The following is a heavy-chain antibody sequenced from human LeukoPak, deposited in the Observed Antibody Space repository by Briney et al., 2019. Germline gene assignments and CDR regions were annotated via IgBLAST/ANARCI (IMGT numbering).Heavy chain of an antibody. D-gene: IGHD3-3*02. CDR2: IYYSGST. J-gene: IGHJ4*02. CDR3: ARHIFGAEVAEYYFDY. V-gene: IGHV4-39*01. Sequence: SETLSLTCTVSGGSISSSSYYWGWIRQPPGKGLEWIGSIYYSGSTYYNPSLKSRVTISVDTSKNQSSLKLSSVTAADTAVYYCARHIFGAEVAEYYFDYWGQGTLVTVSS. CDR1: GGSISSSSYY.